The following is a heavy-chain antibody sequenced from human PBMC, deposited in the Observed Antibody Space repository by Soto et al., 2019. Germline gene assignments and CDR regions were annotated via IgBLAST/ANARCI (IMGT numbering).Heavy chain of an antibody. CDR2: ISAYNGNT. V-gene: IGHV1-18*01. Sequence: QVQLVQSGAEVKKPGASVKVSCKASGYTFTSYGISWVRQAPGQGLEWMGWISAYNGNTNYAQKLQGRVTMTTDTSTSTAYMELRSLRSYDTAVYYCARDRGYYYDSSGYLPLDYWGQGTLVTVSS. CDR3: ARDRGYYYDSSGYLPLDY. J-gene: IGHJ4*02. D-gene: IGHD3-22*01. CDR1: GYTFTSYG.